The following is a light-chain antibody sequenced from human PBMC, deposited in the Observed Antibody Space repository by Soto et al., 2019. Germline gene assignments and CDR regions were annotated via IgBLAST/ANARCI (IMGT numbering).Light chain of an antibody. J-gene: IGKJ4*01. CDR3: QQRSNWPPT. CDR1: QSVSSY. Sequence: EIVLTQSPATLSLSPGERATLSCRASQSVSSYSAWYQQKPGQAPRLLIYDALNRATGIPARFSGSGSGTDFTLTISSLEPEDFAVYYSQQRSNWPPTFGGGTKVEIK. V-gene: IGKV3-11*01. CDR2: DAL.